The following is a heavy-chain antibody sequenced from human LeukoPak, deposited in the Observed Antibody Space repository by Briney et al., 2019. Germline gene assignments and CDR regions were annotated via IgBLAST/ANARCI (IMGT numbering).Heavy chain of an antibody. CDR3: ARQRRYCSGDNCYQRTFDY. CDR1: GFTFSSYA. D-gene: IGHD2-15*01. CDR2: ISYDGSNK. J-gene: IGHJ4*02. Sequence: GGSLRLSCAASGFTFSSYAMHWVRQAPGKGLDWVAVISYDGSNKYYADSVKGRFTISRDNAKNSLYLQMNSLRAEDTAVYYCARQRRYCSGDNCYQRTFDYWGQGTLVTVSS. V-gene: IGHV3-30-3*01.